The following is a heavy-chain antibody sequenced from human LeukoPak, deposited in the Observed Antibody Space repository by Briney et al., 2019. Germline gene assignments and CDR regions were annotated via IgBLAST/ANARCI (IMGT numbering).Heavy chain of an antibody. CDR3: ASGSGNYYSYAMDV. J-gene: IGHJ6*02. CDR1: GGSFSGYY. CDR2: INHSGST. Sequence: PETLSLTCAVYGGSFSGYYWSWIRQPPGKGLEWIGEINHSGSTNYNPSLKSRVTISVDTSKNQFSLKLSSVTAADTAVYYCASGSGNYYSYAMDVWGQGTTVTVSS. V-gene: IGHV4-34*01.